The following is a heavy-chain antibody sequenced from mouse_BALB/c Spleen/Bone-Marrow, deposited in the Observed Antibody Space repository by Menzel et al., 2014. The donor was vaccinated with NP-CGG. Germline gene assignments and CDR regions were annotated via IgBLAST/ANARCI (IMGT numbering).Heavy chain of an antibody. Sequence: QVQLQQSGAELARPGASVKMSCQASGYTFTRYAMHWEKKRPGQGLEWIGYIIPNSGYSNYNQKFKDKATLTADKSSSTAYMQLSSLTSEDSAVYYCTIRYHAMDYWGQGTSVTVSS. CDR1: GYTFTRYA. V-gene: IGHV1-4*01. CDR3: TIRYHAMDY. J-gene: IGHJ4*01. D-gene: IGHD1-1*01. CDR2: IIPNSGYS.